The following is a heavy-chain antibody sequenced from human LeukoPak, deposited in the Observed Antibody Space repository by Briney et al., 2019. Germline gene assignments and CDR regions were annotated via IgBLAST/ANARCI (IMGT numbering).Heavy chain of an antibody. D-gene: IGHD5-18*01. J-gene: IGHJ4*02. CDR1: GGSFSGYY. CDR2: INHSGST. Sequence: PSETLSLTCAVYGGSFSGYYWSLIRQPPGKGLEWIGEINHSGSTNYNPSLKSRVTISVDTSKNQFSLKLSSVTAADTAVYYCARGRGRGYSYGPNDYWGQGTLVTVSS. V-gene: IGHV4-34*01. CDR3: ARGRGRGYSYGPNDY.